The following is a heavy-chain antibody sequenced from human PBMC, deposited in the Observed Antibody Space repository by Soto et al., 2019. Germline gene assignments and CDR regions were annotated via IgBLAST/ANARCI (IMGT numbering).Heavy chain of an antibody. CDR3: ARVFAATIDY. Sequence: SGTLSLTCTVSGGSISSYYWSWIRQPPGKGLEWIGYIYYSGSTNYNPSLKSRVTISVDTSKNQFSLKLSSVTAADTAVYYCARVFAATIDYWGQGTLVTVSS. D-gene: IGHD2-15*01. CDR2: IYYSGST. CDR1: GGSISSYY. V-gene: IGHV4-59*01. J-gene: IGHJ4*02.